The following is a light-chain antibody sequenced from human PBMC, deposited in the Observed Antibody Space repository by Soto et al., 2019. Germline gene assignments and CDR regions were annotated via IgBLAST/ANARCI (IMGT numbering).Light chain of an antibody. Sequence: IVLTQSPGTLSLSPGERVTLSCRASQSVTTRLAWYQHKPGQAPRLLIYDASTRATGIPARFSGSGSGTEFTLTISSLQSEDFAVYYCQQSNNWPWTFGQGTKVDIK. CDR2: DAS. J-gene: IGKJ1*01. V-gene: IGKV3-15*01. CDR3: QQSNNWPWT. CDR1: QSVTTR.